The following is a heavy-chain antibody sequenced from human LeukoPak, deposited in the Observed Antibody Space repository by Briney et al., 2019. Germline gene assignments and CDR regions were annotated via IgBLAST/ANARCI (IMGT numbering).Heavy chain of an antibody. Sequence: SGGSLRLSCAASGFTFNNYVMNWVRQAPGKGLERVSAITDSSTSTYYADSVKGRFTISRHNSKNTLYLQMNSLRAEDTAVYYCAKGSSSSRPYYFDYWGQGTLVTVSS. J-gene: IGHJ4*02. CDR1: GFTFNNYV. D-gene: IGHD6-13*01. V-gene: IGHV3-23*01. CDR3: AKGSSSSRPYYFDY. CDR2: ITDSSTST.